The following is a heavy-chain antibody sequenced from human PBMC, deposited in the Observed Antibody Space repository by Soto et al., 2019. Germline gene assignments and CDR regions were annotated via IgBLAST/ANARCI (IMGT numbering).Heavy chain of an antibody. V-gene: IGHV1-18*01. Sequence: QVQLVQSGAEVKRPGTSVKVSCKVSGYTFTNYGINWVRQAPGQGLEWVGWFNPANRNPNYAQKFQDRVSMTTDTSTNTAYMELRGLRSDDTAVYYCARVRFGDPFDYWGQGTLVTVSS. CDR3: ARVRFGDPFDY. D-gene: IGHD2-21*02. CDR1: GYTFTNYG. CDR2: FNPANRNP. J-gene: IGHJ4*02.